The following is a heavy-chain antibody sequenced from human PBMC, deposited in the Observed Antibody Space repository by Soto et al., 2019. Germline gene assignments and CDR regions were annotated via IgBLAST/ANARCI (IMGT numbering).Heavy chain of an antibody. V-gene: IGHV4-39*07. J-gene: IGHJ4*02. CDR2: INFSGTT. Sequence: PSETLSLTCTVSGGSISSSTYSWGWIRQSPGKGLEWIASINFSGTTYHNPSLKSRVSISADTSKNQFSLKLSSVTAADTAVYYCARMGKQWLKTPLYFDYWGQGTLVTVSS. D-gene: IGHD6-19*01. CDR1: GGSISSSTYS. CDR3: ARMGKQWLKTPLYFDY.